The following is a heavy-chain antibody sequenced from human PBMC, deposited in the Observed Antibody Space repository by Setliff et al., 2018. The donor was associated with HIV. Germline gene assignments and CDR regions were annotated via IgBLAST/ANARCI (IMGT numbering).Heavy chain of an antibody. CDR2: IYYSGST. J-gene: IGHJ3*02. V-gene: IGHV4-59*12. CDR3: ATRRFVTGLMTSSGAFEM. CDR1: GGSISSYY. D-gene: IGHD2-8*01. Sequence: PSETLSLTCTVSGGSISSYYWSWIRQPPGKGLEWIGYIYYSGSTNYNPSLKSRVTISVDTSKNQFSLKLRSVTAADTAMYYCATRRFVTGLMTSSGAFEMWGQGTMVTVSS.